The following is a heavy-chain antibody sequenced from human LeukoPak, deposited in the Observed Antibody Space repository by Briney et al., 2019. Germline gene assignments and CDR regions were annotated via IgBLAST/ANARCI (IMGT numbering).Heavy chain of an antibody. CDR1: GGTFSSYV. CDR2: FFPIFGTA. D-gene: IGHD2-2*02. J-gene: IGHJ4*02. Sequence: AVKVSRKASGGTFSSYVISWVRQAPGPGVEWRGGFFPIFGTANYAQKFQGRVTITADESTSTAYMELSSLRSEDTAVYYCARADCSSTSCYTLAFDYWGQGTLVTVSS. CDR3: ARADCSSTSCYTLAFDY. V-gene: IGHV1-69*13.